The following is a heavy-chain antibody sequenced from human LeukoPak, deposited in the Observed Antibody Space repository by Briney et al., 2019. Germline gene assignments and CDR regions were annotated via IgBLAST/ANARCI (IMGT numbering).Heavy chain of an antibody. CDR2: INHSGST. J-gene: IGHJ4*02. D-gene: IGHD3-22*01. V-gene: IGHV4-34*01. CDR1: GGSFSGYY. Sequence: SSETLSLTCAVYGGSFSGYYWSWIRQPPGKGLEWIGEINHSGSTNYNPSLKSRVTISVDTSKNQFPLKLSSVTAADTAVYYCARGRYYYDSSWDYWGQGTLVTVSS. CDR3: ARGRYYYDSSWDY.